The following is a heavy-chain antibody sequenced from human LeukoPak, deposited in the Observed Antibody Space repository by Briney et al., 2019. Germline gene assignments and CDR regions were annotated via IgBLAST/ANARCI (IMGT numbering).Heavy chain of an antibody. CDR3: VQTSRGSGSYYLPFDY. J-gene: IGHJ4*02. CDR2: IDWDDDK. Sequence: SGPALVKPTQTLTLTCTFSGFSLSTSGMRVSWIRQPPGKALEWLARIDWDDDKFYSTSLKTRLTISKDTSKNQVVLTMTNMDPVDTATYYCVQTSRGSGSYYLPFDYWGQGTLVTVSS. V-gene: IGHV2-70*04. CDR1: GFSLSTSGMR. D-gene: IGHD3-10*01.